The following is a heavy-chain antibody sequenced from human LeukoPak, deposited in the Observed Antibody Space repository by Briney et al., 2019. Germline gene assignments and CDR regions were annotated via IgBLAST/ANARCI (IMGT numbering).Heavy chain of an antibody. CDR1: GRSFSGYY. Sequence: SETLSLTCAVYGRSFSGYYWSWIRQPPGKGLECIWEINHSVSTNYNPSLKSRVTISVDTYKNQFSLKLSSVVAADTGVYYCPRNDSRGAAGHIDYWGQGTLVTVSS. J-gene: IGHJ4*02. CDR2: INHSVST. D-gene: IGHD6-13*01. CDR3: PRNDSRGAAGHIDY. V-gene: IGHV4-34*01.